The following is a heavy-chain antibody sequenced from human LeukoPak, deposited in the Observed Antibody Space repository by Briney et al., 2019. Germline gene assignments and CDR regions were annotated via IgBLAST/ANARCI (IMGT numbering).Heavy chain of an antibody. CDR2: IYYSVST. CDR1: GGSISSSSYY. CDR3: TRLTTGGWFDP. Sequence: SETLSLTCTVSGGSISSSSYYWGWVRQPPGEGLEWFASIYYSVSTYYNPSLKSRVTISVDTSKNQFSLNLNSVTAADTAVYHCTRLTTGGWFDPWGQGTLVTVSS. V-gene: IGHV4-39*01. J-gene: IGHJ5*02. D-gene: IGHD4-11*01.